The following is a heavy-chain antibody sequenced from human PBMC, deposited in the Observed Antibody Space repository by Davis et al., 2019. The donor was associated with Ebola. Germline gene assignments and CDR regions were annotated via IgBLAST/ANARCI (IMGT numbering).Heavy chain of an antibody. V-gene: IGHV3-74*01. J-gene: IGHJ6*02. CDR3: ARVGNPNEPWYYYYYGMDV. Sequence: PGGSLRLSCVVSGFIFGNYAMSWVRQAPGKGLMWVSRISGDGTNRNYADSVKGRFTISRDNAKNTVYLQVNSLRAEDTAVYYCARVGNPNEPWYYYYYGMDVWGQGTTVTVSS. CDR2: ISGDGTNR. CDR1: GFIFGNYA. D-gene: IGHD1-14*01.